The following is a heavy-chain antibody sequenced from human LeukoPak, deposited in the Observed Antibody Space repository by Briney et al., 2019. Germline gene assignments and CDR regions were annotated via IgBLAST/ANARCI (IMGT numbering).Heavy chain of an antibody. Sequence: GWSLRLSCAASGFTVSSNYMSWVRQAPGRGLEWVSVIYTGGSTYYADSVKGRFTISRDNSKNTLYLQMNSLRAEDTAVYYCARDLGRYDSNQGPLDAFDIWGQGTMVTVTS. CDR3: ARDLGRYDSNQGPLDAFDI. CDR2: IYTGGST. D-gene: IGHD3-22*01. J-gene: IGHJ3*02. V-gene: IGHV3-53*01. CDR1: GFTVSSNY.